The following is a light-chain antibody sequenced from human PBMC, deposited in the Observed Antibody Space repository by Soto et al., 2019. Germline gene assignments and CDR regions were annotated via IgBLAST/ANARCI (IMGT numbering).Light chain of an antibody. J-gene: IGKJ1*01. CDR1: QSISSW. V-gene: IGKV1-5*03. CDR2: KAS. CDR3: QQYNSYPWT. Sequence: DIQMTQSPSTLSASVGDRVTITCRASQSISSWLAWYQQKPGKAPKLLIYKASSLESGVPSRFSGRGSGTEFTLTISSLQPDDFATYYFQQYNSYPWTFGQGTKVEIK.